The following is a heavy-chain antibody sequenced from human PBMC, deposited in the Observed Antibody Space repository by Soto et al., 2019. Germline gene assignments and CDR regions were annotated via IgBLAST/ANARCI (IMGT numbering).Heavy chain of an antibody. Sequence: PSETLSLTCAVYGGSFSGYYWSWIRQPPGKGLEWIGEINHSGSTNYNPSLKSRVTISVDTSKNQFSLTLSSVTAADTAVYYCARAKYYDILTGYFSGARKTSAFDIWGQGTMVTVSS. CDR1: GGSFSGYY. D-gene: IGHD3-9*01. J-gene: IGHJ3*02. CDR2: INHSGST. V-gene: IGHV4-34*01. CDR3: ARAKYYDILTGYFSGARKTSAFDI.